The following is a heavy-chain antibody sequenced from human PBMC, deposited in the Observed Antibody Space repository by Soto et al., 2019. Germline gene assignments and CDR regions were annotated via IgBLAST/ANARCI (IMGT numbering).Heavy chain of an antibody. CDR2: IIPIFGTA. D-gene: IGHD1-26*01. J-gene: IGHJ6*04. V-gene: IGHV1-69*06. CDR1: GGTFSSYA. Sequence: SVEVSFEASGGTFSSYAISWVRQAPGQGLEWMGGIIPIFGTANYAQKFQGRVTITADKSTSTAYMELSSLRSEDTAVYYGARGLRGGSPVTYSCYNGREVGRRGTTGAVSS. CDR3: ARGLRGGSPVTYSCYNGREV.